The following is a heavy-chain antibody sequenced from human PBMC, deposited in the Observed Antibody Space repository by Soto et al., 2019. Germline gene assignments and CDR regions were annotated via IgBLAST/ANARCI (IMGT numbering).Heavy chain of an antibody. Sequence: ASVKVSCKASGYTFTGYYMHWVRQAPGQGLEWMGWINPNSGGTNYAQKFQGWVTMTRDTSISTAYMELSRLRSDDTAVYYCAREYCSSTSCYTFLDYWGQGTLVTVSS. J-gene: IGHJ4*02. CDR2: INPNSGGT. V-gene: IGHV1-2*04. CDR1: GYTFTGYY. CDR3: AREYCSSTSCYTFLDY. D-gene: IGHD2-2*02.